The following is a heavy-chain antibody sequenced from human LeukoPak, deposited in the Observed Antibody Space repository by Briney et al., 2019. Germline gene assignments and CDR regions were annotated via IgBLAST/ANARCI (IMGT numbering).Heavy chain of an antibody. Sequence: GGSLRLSCAASGFTFSSYAMSWVRQAPGKGLEWVSAISGSGGSTYYADSVKGRFTISRDNSKNTLYLQMNSLRAEDTAVYYCAKDCSGGSCSNKYHAFDIWGQGTMVTVSS. D-gene: IGHD2-15*01. CDR2: ISGSGGST. J-gene: IGHJ3*02. CDR1: GFTFSSYA. CDR3: AKDCSGGSCSNKYHAFDI. V-gene: IGHV3-23*01.